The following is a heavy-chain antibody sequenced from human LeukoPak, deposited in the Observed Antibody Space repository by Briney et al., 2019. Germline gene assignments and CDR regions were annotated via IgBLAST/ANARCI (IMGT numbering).Heavy chain of an antibody. J-gene: IGHJ4*02. CDR2: IYNSENT. CDR1: GGSISTYY. D-gene: IGHD3-3*01. Sequence: PSETLSLTCSVSGGSISTYYWSWIRQPAGEGLEWIGRIYNSENTNYNPSLRSRVAMSVDTSRNQFSLRLTSVTAADTAVYCCASNEWSGYYFDYWGQGTLVTVSS. CDR3: ASNEWSGYYFDY. V-gene: IGHV4-4*07.